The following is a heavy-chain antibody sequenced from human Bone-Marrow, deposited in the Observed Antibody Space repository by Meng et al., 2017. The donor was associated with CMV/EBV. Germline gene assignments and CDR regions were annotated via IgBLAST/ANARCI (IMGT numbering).Heavy chain of an antibody. CDR2: ISAYNGNT. D-gene: IGHD2-21*01. V-gene: IGHV1-18*01. J-gene: IGHJ6*02. Sequence: ASVKVSCKASGYTFTSYGISWVRQAPGQGLEWMGWISAYNGNTNYAQKLQGRVTMTTDTSTSTAYMELSSLRSEDTAVYYCALGVVVVIANPIHYYYYGMDVWGQGTTVTVSS. CDR3: ALGVVVVIANPIHYYYYGMDV. CDR1: GYTFTSYG.